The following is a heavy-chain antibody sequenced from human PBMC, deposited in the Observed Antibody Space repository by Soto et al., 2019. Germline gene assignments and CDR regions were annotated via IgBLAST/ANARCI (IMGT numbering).Heavy chain of an antibody. CDR3: ARWSYLDY. CDR1: GFSFGSYA. D-gene: IGHD3-3*01. J-gene: IGHJ4*02. CDR2: ISGSDGKT. V-gene: IGHV3-23*01. Sequence: GGSLRLACAASGFSFGSYALSWVRQAPGKGLEWVSTISGSDGKTFYADSVKGRFSISRDTSQNTLYLQMNSLRADDTAIYYCARWSYLDYWGQGTRVTVSS.